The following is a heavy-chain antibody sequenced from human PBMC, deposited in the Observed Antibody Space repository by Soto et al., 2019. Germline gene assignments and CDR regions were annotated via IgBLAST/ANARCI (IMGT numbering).Heavy chain of an antibody. CDR2: IWYDGVNK. Sequence: PGGSLRLSCAASGFSFSSYAMHWVRQAPGKGLEWVAVIWYDGVNKYYADSVKGRFTISRDNSNNTLYVQMNSLKAEDTAVYYCVREPYLPAAGRLSSLTYWGPGTLVTVSS. CDR1: GFSFSSYA. CDR3: VREPYLPAAGRLSSLTY. V-gene: IGHV3-33*01. D-gene: IGHD2-2*01. J-gene: IGHJ4*02.